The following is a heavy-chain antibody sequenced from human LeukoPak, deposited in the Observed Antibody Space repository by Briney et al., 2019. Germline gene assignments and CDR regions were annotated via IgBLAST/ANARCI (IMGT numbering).Heavy chain of an antibody. J-gene: IGHJ6*04. Sequence: ASVKVSCKASGGTFSSYAISWVRQAPGQGLEWMGGIIPIFGTANYAQKFQGRVTITADESTSTAYMELSSLRSEDTAVYCCASSSADHYYYYYGMDVWGKGTTVTVSS. V-gene: IGHV1-69*13. CDR3: ASSSADHYYYYYGMDV. CDR1: GGTFSSYA. D-gene: IGHD6-6*01. CDR2: IIPIFGTA.